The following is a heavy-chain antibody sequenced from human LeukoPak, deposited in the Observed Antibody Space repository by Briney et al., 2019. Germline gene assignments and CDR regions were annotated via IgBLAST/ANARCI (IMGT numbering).Heavy chain of an antibody. Sequence: GGSLRLSCAASGFTFSSYAMSWVRQDPGKGMEWVSAISGSGGSTYYADSVKGRFTISRDNTKNTLYLQMNSLRAEDTAVYYCAKDGEYCTNGVCYIDYWGQGTLVTVSA. CDR2: ISGSGGST. CDR3: AKDGEYCTNGVCYIDY. V-gene: IGHV3-23*01. J-gene: IGHJ4*02. CDR1: GFTFSSYA. D-gene: IGHD2-8*01.